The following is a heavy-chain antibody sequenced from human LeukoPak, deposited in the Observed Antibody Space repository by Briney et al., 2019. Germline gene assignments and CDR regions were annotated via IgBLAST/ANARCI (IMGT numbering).Heavy chain of an antibody. J-gene: IGHJ6*02. D-gene: IGHD3-22*01. V-gene: IGHV5-51*01. CDR1: GYSFTSYW. CDR2: IYPGDSDT. Sequence: GESLKISCKGSGYSFTSYWIGCVRQMPGKGLEWMGIIYPGDSDTRYSPSFQGQVTISADKSISTAYLQWSSLKASDTAMYYCARAPYYYDSSGSRYDYYGMDVWGQGTTVTVSS. CDR3: ARAPYYYDSSGSRYDYYGMDV.